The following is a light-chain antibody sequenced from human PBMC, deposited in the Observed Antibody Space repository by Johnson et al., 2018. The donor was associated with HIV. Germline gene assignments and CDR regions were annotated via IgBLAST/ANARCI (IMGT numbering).Light chain of an antibody. CDR3: GTWDSSLSALYV. Sequence: QSVLTQSPSVSVAPGQKVTISCSGSSSNIGNNYVSWYQQLPGTAPKLLIYDNNKRPSGIPDRFSGSKSGTSATLGITGLQTGDEADYYCGTWDSSLSALYVFGTGTKVTVL. V-gene: IGLV1-51*01. J-gene: IGLJ1*01. CDR2: DNN. CDR1: SSNIGNNY.